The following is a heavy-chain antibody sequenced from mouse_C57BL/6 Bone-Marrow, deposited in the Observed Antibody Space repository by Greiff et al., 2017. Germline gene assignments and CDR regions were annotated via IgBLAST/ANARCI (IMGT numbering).Heavy chain of an antibody. CDR2: INPNDGTT. CDR3: ARGYDYDYAIDY. V-gene: IGHV1-39*01. CDR1: GYSFTDYN. J-gene: IGHJ4*01. Sequence: VQLQQSGPELVKPGASVKISCKASGYSFTDYNMNWVKQSNGKSLEWIGVINPNDGTTSYNQKLKGKATLTVDQSSSTAYMMLNSLTSEDSAVYYCARGYDYDYAIDYWGQGTSVTVSS. D-gene: IGHD2-4*01.